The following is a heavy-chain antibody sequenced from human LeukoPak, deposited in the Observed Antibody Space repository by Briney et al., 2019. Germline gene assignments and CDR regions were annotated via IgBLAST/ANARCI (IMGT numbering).Heavy chain of an antibody. Sequence: ASVKVSCKASGYTFTSYYMHWVRQAPGQGLEWMGWMNPNTGNTGYAQKFQGRVTMTRNTSISTAYMELSSLRSDDTAVYYCARGGGFTNWFDPWGQGTLVTVSS. CDR2: MNPNTGNT. CDR3: ARGGGFTNWFDP. V-gene: IGHV1-8*02. J-gene: IGHJ5*02. CDR1: GYTFTSYY.